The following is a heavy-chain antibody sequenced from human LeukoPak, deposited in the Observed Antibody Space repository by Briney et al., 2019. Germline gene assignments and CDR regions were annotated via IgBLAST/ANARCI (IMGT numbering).Heavy chain of an antibody. V-gene: IGHV4-39*07. Sequence: SETLSLTCTVSGGSISSSSYSWSWIRQPPGKGLEWIGEINHSGSTNYNPSLKSRVTISVDTSKNQFSLKLSSVTAADTAVYYCARANIVVVVAALVFPYYYGMDVWGQGTTVTVSS. D-gene: IGHD2-15*01. J-gene: IGHJ6*02. CDR3: ARANIVVVVAALVFPYYYGMDV. CDR1: GGSISSSSYS. CDR2: INHSGST.